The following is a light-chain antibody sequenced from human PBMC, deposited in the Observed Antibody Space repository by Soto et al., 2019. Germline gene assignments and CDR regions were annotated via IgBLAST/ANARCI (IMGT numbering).Light chain of an antibody. CDR1: SSDVGAYNF. CDR2: EVS. CDR3: SSYTTNKTLL. J-gene: IGLJ2*01. V-gene: IGLV2-14*01. Sequence: QSALTQPASLSGSPGQSITISCTGTSSDVGAYNFVSWYQQHPGKAPKLIFYEVSNRPPGLSDRFSGSKSGTTASLTISGLQAEDEADYFCSSYTTNKTLLFGGGTK.